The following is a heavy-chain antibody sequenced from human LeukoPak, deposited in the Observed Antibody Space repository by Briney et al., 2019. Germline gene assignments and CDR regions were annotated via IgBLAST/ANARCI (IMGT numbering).Heavy chain of an antibody. J-gene: IGHJ6*02. CDR3: AKDISGGCSSTSCYITLGVPPNYYYYGMDV. D-gene: IGHD2-2*02. CDR2: ISYDGSNK. V-gene: IGHV3-30-3*01. Sequence: GRSLRLSCAASGFTFSSYAMHWVRQAPGKGLEWVAVISYDGSNKYYADSVKGRFTISRDNAKNSLYLQMNSLRAEDTALYYCAKDISGGCSSTSCYITLGVPPNYYYYGMDVWGQGTTVTVSS. CDR1: GFTFSSYA.